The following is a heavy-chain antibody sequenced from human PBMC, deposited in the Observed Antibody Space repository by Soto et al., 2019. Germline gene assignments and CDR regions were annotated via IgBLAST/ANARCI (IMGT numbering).Heavy chain of an antibody. V-gene: IGHV4-34*02. J-gene: IGHJ3*02. CDR1: GGSFSGYF. Sequence: QVQLQQWGAGLRKPLETLSLTCGVYGGSFSGYFWSWIRQPPGKGLEWIGEVNHSGSTNYNPSLKSRVTISEDTSKNQFSLRLNSVTAADTAVYYCARVPMRVVADKIQDAFDIWGQGTMVTVSS. CDR3: ARVPMRVVADKIQDAFDI. CDR2: VNHSGST. D-gene: IGHD2-15*01.